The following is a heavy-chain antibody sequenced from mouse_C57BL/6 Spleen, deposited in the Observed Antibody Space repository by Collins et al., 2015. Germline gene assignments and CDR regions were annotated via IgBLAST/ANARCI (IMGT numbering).Heavy chain of an antibody. CDR1: GYTFTGYW. V-gene: IGHV1-9*01. Sequence: QVQLQQSGAELMKPGASVKLSCKATGYTFTGYWIEWVKQRPGHGLEWIGEILPGSGSTNYNEKFKGKATFTADTSSNTAYMQLSSPTTEDSAIYYCARRWLLQGMDYWGQGTSVTVSS. CDR2: ILPGSGST. D-gene: IGHD2-3*01. CDR3: ARRWLLQGMDY. J-gene: IGHJ4*01.